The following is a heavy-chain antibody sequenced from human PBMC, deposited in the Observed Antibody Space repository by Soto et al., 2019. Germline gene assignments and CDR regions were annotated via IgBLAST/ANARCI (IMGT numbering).Heavy chain of an antibody. Sequence: PSETLSLTCAVSGGSINSNYFWGWIRQPPGRGLEWIGSIYYGGNTYYNPSLKSRVTISADSSKNQFSLNLNSVTAADTAVYYCARRHGGNFDYWGQGTLVTVSS. CDR2: IYYGGNT. V-gene: IGHV4-39*01. J-gene: IGHJ4*02. CDR3: ARRHGGNFDY. CDR1: GGSINSNYF.